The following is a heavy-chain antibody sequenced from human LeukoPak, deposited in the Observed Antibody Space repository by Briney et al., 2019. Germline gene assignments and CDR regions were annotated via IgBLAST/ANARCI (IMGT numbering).Heavy chain of an antibody. CDR1: GYTFTRYA. J-gene: IGHJ6*03. Sequence: ASVKVSCKASGYTFTRYALNWVRQPPGQGLEWMGWINTNTGNPTYAQGFTGPFVFSLDASVSTAYLQISSLKAEDTAVYYCARKSVAATPRDIVYQYSYMDVWGKGTTVTVSS. CDR2: INTNTGNP. CDR3: ARKSVAATPRDIVYQYSYMDV. V-gene: IGHV7-4-1*02. D-gene: IGHD2-15*01.